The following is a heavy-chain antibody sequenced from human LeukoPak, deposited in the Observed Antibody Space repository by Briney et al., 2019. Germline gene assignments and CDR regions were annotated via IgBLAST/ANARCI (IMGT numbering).Heavy chain of an antibody. J-gene: IGHJ3*02. CDR2: IKQDGSEI. D-gene: IGHD3-16*01. CDR3: ARDSLRELYLFSGGASDAFDI. Sequence: GGSLRLSCAASGFTFSSFWMSWVRQAPGKGLEWVANIKQDGSEIHYVDSVRGRSTISRDNAKNSLYLQMNSLRAEDTAVYYCARDSLRELYLFSGGASDAFDIWGQGTMVTVSS. V-gene: IGHV3-7*03. CDR1: GFTFSSFW.